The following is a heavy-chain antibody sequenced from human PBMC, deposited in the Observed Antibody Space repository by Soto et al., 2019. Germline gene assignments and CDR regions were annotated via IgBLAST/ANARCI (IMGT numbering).Heavy chain of an antibody. Sequence: GGSLSLSCAASGFTFSSYAMSWVRQAPGKGLEWVSAISGSGGSTYYADSVKGRFTISRDNSKNTLYLQMNSLRAEDTAVYYCAKFTAPQGYYYYYGMDVWGQGTTVTVSS. CDR1: GFTFSSYA. V-gene: IGHV3-23*01. CDR3: AKFTAPQGYYYYYGMDV. D-gene: IGHD2-21*02. CDR2: ISGSGGST. J-gene: IGHJ6*02.